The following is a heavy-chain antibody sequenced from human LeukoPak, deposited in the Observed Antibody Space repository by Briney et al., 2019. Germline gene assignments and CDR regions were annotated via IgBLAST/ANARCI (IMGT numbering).Heavy chain of an antibody. CDR1: GGSFSTYY. CDR2: FCYSGST. D-gene: IGHD1-26*01. J-gene: IGHJ4*02. CDR3: ARGQGGNYYLNYFDY. Sequence: KPSETLSLTCTVTGGSFSTYYWSWIRQPPGKGLEWIGHFCYSGSTTYNPSLKSRVTFSVDTSRNQFSLKLTSVTAADTALYYCARGQGGNYYLNYFDYWGQGALVTVSS. V-gene: IGHV4-59*01.